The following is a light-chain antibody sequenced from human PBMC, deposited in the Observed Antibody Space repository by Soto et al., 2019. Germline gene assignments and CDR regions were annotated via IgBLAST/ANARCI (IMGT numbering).Light chain of an antibody. CDR3: QQYNSYRT. V-gene: IGKV1-5*01. J-gene: IGKJ1*01. Sequence: IHMTQSPSTLSASVGDRVTITCRARQSISIWLAWYQQKPGKAPKLLIYDASILESGVPSRFSGSGSGTEFTLTISSLQPDDFATYYCQQYNSYRTFGQGTKVDIK. CDR1: QSISIW. CDR2: DAS.